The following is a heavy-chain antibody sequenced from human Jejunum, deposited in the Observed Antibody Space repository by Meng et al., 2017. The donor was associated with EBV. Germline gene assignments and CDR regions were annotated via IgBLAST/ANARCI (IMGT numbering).Heavy chain of an antibody. CDR2: ISNDERNK. D-gene: IGHD5-18*01. CDR1: GFTFSSYG. V-gene: IGHV3-30*18. Sequence: QVQVVESGGGVVKPGRSLGLSCSASGFTFSSYGMYWVRQAPGKGLECVAVISNDERNKYYADSVKGRFIISRDNSKNTLYLQMSSLRAEDTGVYYCAKGGYSYGVIDYWGQGTLVTVSS. J-gene: IGHJ4*02. CDR3: AKGGYSYGVIDY.